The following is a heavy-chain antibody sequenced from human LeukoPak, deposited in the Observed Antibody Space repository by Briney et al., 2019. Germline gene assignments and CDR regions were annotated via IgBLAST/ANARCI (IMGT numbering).Heavy chain of an antibody. V-gene: IGHV3-7*01. J-gene: IGHJ4*02. Sequence: GGSLRLSCAASGFTLRSNWMSWVRQAPGKGLEWVANIKQDGSHKNYADSVKGRFTISRDNAKNSLYLQMNSLRAEDTAVYYCARETPDSSGWDWGQGTLVTVSS. CDR1: GFTLRSNW. CDR2: IKQDGSHK. CDR3: ARETPDSSGWD. D-gene: IGHD6-19*01.